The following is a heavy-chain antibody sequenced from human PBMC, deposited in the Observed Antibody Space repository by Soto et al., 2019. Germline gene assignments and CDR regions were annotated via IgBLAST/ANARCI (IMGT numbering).Heavy chain of an antibody. D-gene: IGHD3-3*01. J-gene: IGHJ6*02. Sequence: ASVKVSCKVSGYTLTELSMHWVRQAPGKGLEWMGGFDPEDGETIHAQKFQGRVTMTEDTSTDTAYMELSSLRSEDTAVYYCATNVILDFWSGYPGASRMDVWGQGTTVTVSS. CDR1: GYTLTELS. V-gene: IGHV1-24*01. CDR3: ATNVILDFWSGYPGASRMDV. CDR2: FDPEDGET.